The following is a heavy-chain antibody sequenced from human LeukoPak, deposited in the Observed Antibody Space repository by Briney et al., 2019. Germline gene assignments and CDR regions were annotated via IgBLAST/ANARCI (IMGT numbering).Heavy chain of an antibody. V-gene: IGHV3-23*01. CDR3: AKGGRDIVVVPDYYFDY. Sequence: GGSLRLSCAASGFTFSDNAMTWVRQAPGKGLEWVSGISGSGGSTYYADSVKGRFTISRDNSKKTLYLQMNGLRAEDTAVYYCAKGGRDIVVVPDYYFDYWGQGTLVTVSS. J-gene: IGHJ4*02. D-gene: IGHD2-2*01. CDR2: ISGSGGST. CDR1: GFTFSDNA.